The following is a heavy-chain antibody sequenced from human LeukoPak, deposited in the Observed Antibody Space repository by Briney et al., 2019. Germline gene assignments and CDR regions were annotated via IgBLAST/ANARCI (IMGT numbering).Heavy chain of an antibody. V-gene: IGHV3-43*02. CDR1: GFPFGDHA. Sequence: GGSLRLSXAASGFPFGDHAMHWVSQAPGKGLEWVSLISGDGGDTYYADSVKGRFTISRDNSKNSLYLQMNSLRAEDSALYYCAKDEWFIYRADFILDYWGQGTLVTVSS. CDR3: AKDEWFIYRADFILDY. J-gene: IGHJ4*02. D-gene: IGHD3-3*01. CDR2: ISGDGGDT.